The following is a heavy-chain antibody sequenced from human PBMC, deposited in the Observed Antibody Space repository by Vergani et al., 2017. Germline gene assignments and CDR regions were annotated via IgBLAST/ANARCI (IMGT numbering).Heavy chain of an antibody. CDR3: ARDGGEYDKDALDV. CDR2: IYTSGAT. V-gene: IGHV4-39*07. D-gene: IGHD2-21*01. Sequence: QLQLQESGPGLVKPSETLSLTCTVSGGSISSSSYYWGWIRQPPGKGLEWIGSIYTSGATNYNPSLRSRAIMSVDASKKQFSLKLTSVTAAATAVYYCARDGGEYDKDALDVWGQGTKVTVTS. CDR1: GGSISSSSYY. J-gene: IGHJ3*01.